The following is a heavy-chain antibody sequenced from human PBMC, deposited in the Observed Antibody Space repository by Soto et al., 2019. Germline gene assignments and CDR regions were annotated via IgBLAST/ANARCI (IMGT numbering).Heavy chain of an antibody. J-gene: IGHJ6*02. D-gene: IGHD6-13*01. CDR1: GGTFSSYA. CDR2: IIPIFGTA. Sequence: SVKVSCKASGGTFSSYAISWVRQAPGQGLEWMGGIIPIFGTANYAQKFQGRVTITADKSTSTAYMELSSLRSEDTAVYYCARGYGIAAAGTRDYYYGMDVWGQGTTVTVYS. CDR3: ARGYGIAAAGTRDYYYGMDV. V-gene: IGHV1-69*06.